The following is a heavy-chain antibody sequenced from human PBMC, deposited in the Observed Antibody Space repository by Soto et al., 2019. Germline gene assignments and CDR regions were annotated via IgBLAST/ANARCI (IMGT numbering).Heavy chain of an antibody. CDR1: GYTFTTSW. CDR2: IYPGDSDT. Sequence: PGESLKISCKTSGYTFTTSWIGWVRQMPGKGLEWMGIIYPGDSDTRYSPPFRGHVTISADKSSSTAYLHWSSLEASDSALYYCARYWHSYSSNYFYGLDVWGQWTTVTVSS. V-gene: IGHV5-51*01. CDR3: ARYWHSYSSNYFYGLDV. J-gene: IGHJ6*02. D-gene: IGHD5-18*01.